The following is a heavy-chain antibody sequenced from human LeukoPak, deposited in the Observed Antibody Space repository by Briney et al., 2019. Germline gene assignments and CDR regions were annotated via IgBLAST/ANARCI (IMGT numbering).Heavy chain of an antibody. CDR2: IWYDGSNK. V-gene: IGHV3-33*01. CDR1: GFTFSSYG. CDR3: ARSPEVGYCSSTSCRRGYYYGMDV. Sequence: GGSLRLSCAASGFTFSSYGMHWVRQAPGKGLGWVAVIWYDGSNKYYADSVKGRFTISRDNSKNTLYLQMNSLRAEDTAVYYCARSPEVGYCSSTSCRRGYYYGMDVWGKGTTVTVSS. J-gene: IGHJ6*04. D-gene: IGHD2-2*01.